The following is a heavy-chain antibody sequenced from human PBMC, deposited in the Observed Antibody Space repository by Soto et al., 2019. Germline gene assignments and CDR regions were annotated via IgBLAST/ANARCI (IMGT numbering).Heavy chain of an antibody. CDR3: ARDSSSWLYYYYYYGMDV. Sequence: EVQLVESGGGLVRPGGSLRLSCAASGFTFSSYWMHWVRQAPGKGLVWVSRINSDGSSTSYADSVKGRFTISRDNAKNTLYLQMNSLRAEDTAVYYCARDSSSWLYYYYYYGMDVWGQGTTVTVSS. CDR1: GFTFSSYW. V-gene: IGHV3-74*01. D-gene: IGHD6-13*01. CDR2: INSDGSST. J-gene: IGHJ6*02.